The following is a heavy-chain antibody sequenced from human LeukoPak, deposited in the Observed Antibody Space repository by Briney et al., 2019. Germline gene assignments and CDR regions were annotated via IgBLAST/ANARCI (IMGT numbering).Heavy chain of an antibody. D-gene: IGHD2-2*01. Sequence: ASVKVTCKASGYTFTSYGISWVRQAPGQGLEWMGWISAYNGNTNYAQKLQGRVTMTTDTSTSTAYMELRSLRSDDTAVYYCARDRVIVVVPAASDWFDPWGQGTLVTVSS. CDR1: GYTFTSYG. V-gene: IGHV1-18*01. CDR3: ARDRVIVVVPAASDWFDP. CDR2: ISAYNGNT. J-gene: IGHJ5*02.